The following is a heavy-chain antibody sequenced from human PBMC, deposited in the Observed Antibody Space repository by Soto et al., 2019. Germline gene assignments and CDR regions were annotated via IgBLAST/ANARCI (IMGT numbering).Heavy chain of an antibody. CDR1: GGSISSGDYY. CDR2: IYYSGST. V-gene: IGHV4-30-4*01. CDR3: ARVDSSGYKPFAY. D-gene: IGHD3-22*01. Sequence: SATLSLTCTVSGGSISSGDYYWSWIRQPPGKGLEWIGYIYYSGSTYYNTSLKFRFTISLDTSKNQFSLKLSSVTAADTAVYYCARVDSSGYKPFAYWGQGTLVTVS. J-gene: IGHJ4*02.